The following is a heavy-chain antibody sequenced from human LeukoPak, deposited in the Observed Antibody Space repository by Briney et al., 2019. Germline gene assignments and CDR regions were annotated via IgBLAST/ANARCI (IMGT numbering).Heavy chain of an antibody. V-gene: IGHV4-34*01. CDR1: GGSFSGYY. Sequence: SETLSLTCAVYGGSFSGYYWSWIRQPPGKGLEWIGEINHSGSTNYNPSLKSRVTISVDTSKNQFSLKLSSVTAADTAVYYCARAKYYDFWRDWFDPWGQGTLVTVSS. J-gene: IGHJ5*02. CDR2: INHSGST. CDR3: ARAKYYDFWRDWFDP. D-gene: IGHD3-3*01.